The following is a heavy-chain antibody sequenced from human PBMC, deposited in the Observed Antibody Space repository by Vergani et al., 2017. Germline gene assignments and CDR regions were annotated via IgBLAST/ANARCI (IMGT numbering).Heavy chain of an antibody. CDR3: ARVHDFWSGYYLGWFDP. J-gene: IGHJ5*02. Sequence: QVQLQESGPGLVKPSQTLSLTCTVSGGSISSGGHYWSWIRQHPGKGLEWIGYIYYSGSTYYNPSLKSRVTISVDTSKNQFSLKLSSVTAADTAVYYCARVHDFWSGYYLGWFDPWGQGTLVTVSS. V-gene: IGHV4-31*03. D-gene: IGHD3-3*01. CDR1: GGSISSGGHY. CDR2: IYYSGST.